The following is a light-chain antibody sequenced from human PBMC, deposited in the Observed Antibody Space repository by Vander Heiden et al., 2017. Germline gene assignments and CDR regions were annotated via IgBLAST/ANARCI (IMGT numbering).Light chain of an antibody. V-gene: IGKV1-5*03. Sequence: DIQMTQSPSTLSASVGDRVTITCRASQSISSWLAWYQQKPGKAPKLLIYKASSLESGVPSRFSGSGSGTEFTLTISSLQPDDFATYYCQQYNSISPITFGQGTKLEIK. CDR2: KAS. CDR3: QQYNSISPIT. J-gene: IGKJ2*01. CDR1: QSISSW.